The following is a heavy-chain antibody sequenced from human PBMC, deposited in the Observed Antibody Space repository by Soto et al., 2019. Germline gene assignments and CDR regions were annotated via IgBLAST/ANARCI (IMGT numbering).Heavy chain of an antibody. Sequence: QVQLQESGPGLVKPSQTLSLTCTVSGGSIGSGVYFWSWIRQPPGKGLEWIGFISYTGSAYYNPSLKSRTAKSVDTSKNQFSLTLTSVTAADAAVYYCATMGATAGSYYFEYWGQGALVTVSS. CDR2: ISYTGSA. CDR3: ATMGATAGSYYFEY. D-gene: IGHD1-26*01. J-gene: IGHJ4*02. CDR1: GGSIGSGVYF. V-gene: IGHV4-30-4*01.